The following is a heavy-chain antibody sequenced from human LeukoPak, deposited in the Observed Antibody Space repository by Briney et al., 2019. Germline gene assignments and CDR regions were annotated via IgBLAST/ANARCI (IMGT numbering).Heavy chain of an antibody. J-gene: IGHJ4*02. Sequence: SETLSLTCTVSGGSISSSSYYWGWIRQPPGKGLEWIGSIYYSGSTYYNPSLKSRVTISVDTSKNQFSLKLSSVTAADTAVYYCARVPPWGDYRIDYWGQGTLVTVSS. V-gene: IGHV4-39*01. D-gene: IGHD4-17*01. CDR1: GGSISSSSYY. CDR2: IYYSGST. CDR3: ARVPPWGDYRIDY.